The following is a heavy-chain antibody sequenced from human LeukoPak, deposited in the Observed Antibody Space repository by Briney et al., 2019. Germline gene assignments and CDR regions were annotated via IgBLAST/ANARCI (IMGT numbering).Heavy chain of an antibody. CDR2: INPNSSGT. D-gene: IGHD3-10*01. J-gene: IGHJ4*02. CDR3: ARDDRWFGELQLDY. V-gene: IGHV1-2*02. CDR1: GYIFTGYY. Sequence: ASVKVSFKASGYIFTGYYMHWVRQAPGQGLEWMGWINPNSSGTNSAQKFQGRVTMTRDTSISTAYMELSRLTSDDTAVYYCARDDRWFGELQLDYWGQGTLVTVSS.